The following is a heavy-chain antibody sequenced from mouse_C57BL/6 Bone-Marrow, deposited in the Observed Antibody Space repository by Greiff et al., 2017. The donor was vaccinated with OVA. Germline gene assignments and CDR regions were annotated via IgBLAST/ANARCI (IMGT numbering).Heavy chain of an antibody. CDR2: ISNGGGST. D-gene: IGHD1-1*01. V-gene: IGHV5-12*01. J-gene: IGHJ4*01. CDR3: ARRVVVADYYAMDY. Sequence: EVQVVESGGGLVQPGGSLKLSCAASGFTFSDYYMYWVRQTPEKRLEWVAYISNGGGSTYYPDTVQGRFTISTDNAKNTLYLQMSRLKSEDTAMYYCARRVVVADYYAMDYWGQGTSVTVSS. CDR1: GFTFSDYY.